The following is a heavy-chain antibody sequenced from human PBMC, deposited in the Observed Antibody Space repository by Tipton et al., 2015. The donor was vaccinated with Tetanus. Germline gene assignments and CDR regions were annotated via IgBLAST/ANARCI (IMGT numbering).Heavy chain of an antibody. D-gene: IGHD2-21*01. CDR2: ISGNSGYK. V-gene: IGHV3-21*01. CDR3: ARDPVLVMGTR. Sequence: SLRLSCVASGFTFKSYTLNWVRQAPGKGLEWVSSISGNSGYKYYADSVKGRFTVSRDNAENSVYLQMNSLRAEDTAVYYCARDPVLVMGTRWGQGTLVTVSS. J-gene: IGHJ4*02. CDR1: GFTFKSYT.